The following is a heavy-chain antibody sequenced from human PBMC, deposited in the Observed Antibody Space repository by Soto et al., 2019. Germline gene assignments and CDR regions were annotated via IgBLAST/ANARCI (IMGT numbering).Heavy chain of an antibody. D-gene: IGHD5-12*01. Sequence: EVQLLESGGGLVQPGGSLRLSCAASGFTFSSYAMSWVRQAPGKGLEWVSAISGSGGSTYYADSVKGRFTISRDNSKNTLYLQMNSLRAEDTAVYYCAKDEGWLQQMPHAFDIWGQGTMVTVSS. J-gene: IGHJ3*02. CDR1: GFTFSSYA. V-gene: IGHV3-23*01. CDR2: ISGSGGST. CDR3: AKDEGWLQQMPHAFDI.